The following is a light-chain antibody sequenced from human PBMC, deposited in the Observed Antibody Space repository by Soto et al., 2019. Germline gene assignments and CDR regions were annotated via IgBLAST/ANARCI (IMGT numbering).Light chain of an antibody. V-gene: IGLV2-14*01. CDR3: SSYTSSNTVV. J-gene: IGLJ2*01. Sequence: QSALTQPASVSGSPGQSITISCTRTSSDVGGYNYVSWYQQHPGKAPKLMIYEVSNRPSGVSNRFSGSKSGNTASLTISGLQAEDEANYYCSSYTSSNTVVFGGGTKLTV. CDR1: SSDVGGYNY. CDR2: EVS.